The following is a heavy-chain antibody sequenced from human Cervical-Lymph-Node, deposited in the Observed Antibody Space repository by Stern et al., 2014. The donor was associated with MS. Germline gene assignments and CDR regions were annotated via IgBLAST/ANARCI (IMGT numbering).Heavy chain of an antibody. V-gene: IGHV5-51*01. CDR1: GYTFTSYW. J-gene: IGHJ4*02. CDR2: IFPGGSDI. CDR3: ARQRYFDY. Sequence: EVQLEESGPEVKRPGESLKISCQASGYTFTSYWIGWVRQMPGKGLEWIAIIFPGGSDIRYSPSFQGQFTISADKPSSPAYLQWNNLKASDTAIYYCARQRYFDYWGQGTLVTVSS.